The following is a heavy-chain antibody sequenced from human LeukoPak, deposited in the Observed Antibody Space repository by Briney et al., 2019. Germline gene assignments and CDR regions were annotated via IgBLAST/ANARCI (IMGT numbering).Heavy chain of an antibody. D-gene: IGHD3-22*01. CDR1: GFTVSSNY. CDR3: ARAAYDSNGYTANHDY. CDR2: IYSNNTT. V-gene: IGHV3-53*01. J-gene: IGHJ4*02. Sequence: GGSLRLSCAASGFTVSSNYMTWVRQAPGKGLEWVSVIYSNNTTFYADSVKGRFTISRDNSKNTLYLQMNNLRAEDTAVYYCARAAYDSNGYTANHDYWGQGTLVTVSS.